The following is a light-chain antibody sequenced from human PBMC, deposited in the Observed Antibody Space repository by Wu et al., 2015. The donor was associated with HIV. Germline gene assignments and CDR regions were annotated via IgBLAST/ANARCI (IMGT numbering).Light chain of an antibody. CDR3: QQYDSSALT. J-gene: IGKJ4*01. V-gene: IGKV3-20*01. CDR1: QSVSSTF. Sequence: EKVLTQSPGTLSLSPGERATLSCRASQSVSSTFIAWYQQKPAQAPRLLIYGTSRRAAGIPDRFSGSGSGTDFTLTISRVEPEDFAVYYCQQYDSSALTFGGGTKVEI. CDR2: GTS.